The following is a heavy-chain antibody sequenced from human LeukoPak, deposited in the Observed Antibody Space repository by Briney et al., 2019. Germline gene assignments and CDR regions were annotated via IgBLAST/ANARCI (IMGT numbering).Heavy chain of an antibody. D-gene: IGHD4-23*01. V-gene: IGHV1-69*05. J-gene: IGHJ6*03. CDR2: IIPIFGTA. CDR1: GGTFSSYA. Sequence: GASVKVSCKASGGTFSSYAISWVRQAPGQGLEWMGGIIPIFGTANYAQKFQGRVTITTDESTSTAYMELSSLRSEDTAVYYCARERPYGGNPDAPNYYVDVWGKGTTVTVSS. CDR3: ARERPYGGNPDAPNYYVDV.